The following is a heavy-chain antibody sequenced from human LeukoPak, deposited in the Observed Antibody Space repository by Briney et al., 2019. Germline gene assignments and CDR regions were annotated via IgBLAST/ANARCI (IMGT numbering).Heavy chain of an antibody. D-gene: IGHD3-22*01. J-gene: IGHJ4*02. V-gene: IGHV3-11*04. CDR1: GFTFSDHY. CDR3: ARASLYYYDSSGRWYFGC. CDR2: ISHSGATI. Sequence: NPGGSLRLSCAASGFTFSDHYMSWTRQAPGKGLEWISYISHSGATIYYADSVKGRFTISRDNAKNSLYLQMDSLRAEDTAVYYCARASLYYYDSSGRWYFGCWGQGTLVTVSS.